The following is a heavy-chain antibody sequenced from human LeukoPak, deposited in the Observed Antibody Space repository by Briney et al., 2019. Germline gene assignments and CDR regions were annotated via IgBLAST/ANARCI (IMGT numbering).Heavy chain of an antibody. CDR3: ARAPSYSSNWYDY. CDR1: GGTFRSYA. D-gene: IGHD6-19*01. V-gene: IGHV1-69*05. Sequence: ASVKVSCKASGGTFRSYAISWVRQAPGQGLEWMGRTIPIFGTAKYAQKFQGRVTITTDESTSTAYVELSSLTSEDTAVYYCARAPSYSSNWYDYWGRGTLVTVSS. J-gene: IGHJ5*01. CDR2: TIPIFGTA.